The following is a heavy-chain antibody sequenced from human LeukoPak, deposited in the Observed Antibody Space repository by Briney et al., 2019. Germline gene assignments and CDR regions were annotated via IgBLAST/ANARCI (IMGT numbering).Heavy chain of an antibody. CDR2: IIPIFGTA. Sequence: SVKVSSKSSVGTFIIYAISWVRPAPGQGLEWMGRIIPIFGTANYAQKFQGRVTITADKSTSTAYMELSSLRSEDTAVYYCASGPNDPEGRFDYWGQGTLVTVSS. J-gene: IGHJ4*02. CDR1: VGTFIIYA. CDR3: ASGPNDPEGRFDY. V-gene: IGHV1-69*06.